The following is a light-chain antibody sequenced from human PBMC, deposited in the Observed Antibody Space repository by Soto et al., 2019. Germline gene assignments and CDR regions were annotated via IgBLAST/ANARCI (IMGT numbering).Light chain of an antibody. CDR1: QSVSTY. Sequence: DIQMTQSPYSLSASVGDRVTIACRASQSVSTYLNWYQQKPGKVPKLLVYGTSRLQSGVPSRFTGSGSGTDFTLTISSLQPEDFATYYCQQSYSSPPAFGQGTRLEIK. V-gene: IGKV1-39*01. CDR3: QQSYSSPPA. J-gene: IGKJ5*01. CDR2: GTS.